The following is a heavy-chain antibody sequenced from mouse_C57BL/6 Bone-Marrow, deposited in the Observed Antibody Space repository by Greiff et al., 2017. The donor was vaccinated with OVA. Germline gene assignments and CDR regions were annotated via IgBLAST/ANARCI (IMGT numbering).Heavy chain of an antibody. CDR2: IRNKANNHAT. V-gene: IGHV6-6*01. CDR3: TRGYYYGSSHWYFDV. D-gene: IGHD1-1*01. Sequence: EVQLVESGGGLVQPGGSMKLSCAASGFTFSDAWMDWVRQSPEKGLEWVAEIRNKANNHATYYAESVKGRFTISRDDSKSSVYLQMNSLRAEDTGIYYCTRGYYYGSSHWYFDVWGTGTTVTVSS. CDR1: GFTFSDAW. J-gene: IGHJ1*03.